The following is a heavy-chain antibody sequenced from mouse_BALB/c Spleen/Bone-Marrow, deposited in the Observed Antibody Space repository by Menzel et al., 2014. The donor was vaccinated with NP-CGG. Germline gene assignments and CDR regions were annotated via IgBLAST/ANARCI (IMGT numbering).Heavy chain of an antibody. V-gene: IGHV5-17*02. CDR1: GFTFSSFG. J-gene: IGHJ4*01. Sequence: VQLQQSGGGLVRPGGSRKLSCAASGFTFSSFGMHWVRQAPEKGLEWVAYISSGSSTIYYADTVKGRFTTSRDNPKNTLFLQMTSLRSEDTAMYYCTRKGALITHYYAMDYWSQGTSVTVSS. D-gene: IGHD2-4*01. CDR3: TRKGALITHYYAMDY. CDR2: ISSGSSTI.